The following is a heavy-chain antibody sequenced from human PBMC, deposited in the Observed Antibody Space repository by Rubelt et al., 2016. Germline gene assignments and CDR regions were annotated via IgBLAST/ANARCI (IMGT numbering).Heavy chain of an antibody. CDR1: GGSISSYY. J-gene: IGHJ2*01. CDR3: ARGDNRLAASGNWYFDL. Sequence: VQLQESGPGLVKPSETLSLTCTVSGGSISSYYWSWIRQPPGKGLEWIGYIYYSGSTNYNPSLKSRVTISVDTSKNQFSRKLSSGTAADTAVYYCARGDNRLAASGNWYFDLWGRGTLVTVSS. CDR2: IYYSGST. D-gene: IGHD6-13*01. V-gene: IGHV4-59*08.